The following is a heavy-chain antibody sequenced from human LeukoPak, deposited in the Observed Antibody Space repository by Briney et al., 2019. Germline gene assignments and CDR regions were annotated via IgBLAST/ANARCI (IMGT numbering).Heavy chain of an antibody. CDR3: AKRAVAGTGRAFDY. D-gene: IGHD6-19*01. CDR1: GFTFSSYA. CDR2: ISSSDNTT. J-gene: IGHJ4*02. V-gene: IGHV3-23*01. Sequence: GGSLRLSCAASGFTFSSYAMNWVRQAPGKGREWVSIISSSDNTTYYADSVKGRFTISRDNSKNTLYLQMNTLRAEDTAVYYCAKRAVAGTGRAFDYWGQGTLVTVSS.